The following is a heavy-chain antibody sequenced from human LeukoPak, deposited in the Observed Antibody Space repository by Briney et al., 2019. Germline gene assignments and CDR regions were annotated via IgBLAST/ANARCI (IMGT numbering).Heavy chain of an antibody. V-gene: IGHV3-21*01. CDR2: ISSSSSYI. CDR1: GFTFSSYS. D-gene: IGHD3-22*01. Sequence: KPGGSLRLSCAASGFTFSSYSMNWVRQAPGKGLEWVSSISSSSSYIYYADSVKGRFTISRDNAKNSLYLQMNSLRAEDTAVYYCARDFSAGYYYDSSGYAPGDYFDYWGQGTLVTVSS. CDR3: ARDFSAGYYYDSSGYAPGDYFDY. J-gene: IGHJ4*02.